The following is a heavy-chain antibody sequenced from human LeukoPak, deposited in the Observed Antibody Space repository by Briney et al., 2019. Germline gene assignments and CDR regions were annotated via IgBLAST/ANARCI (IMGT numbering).Heavy chain of an antibody. Sequence: GGCLRLSCAASGFTFDDYAMHWVRQAPGKGLEWVSGISWNSGSIGYADSVKGRFTISRDNAKNSLYLQMNSLRAEDTALYYCAKDRSVGATPYYFDYWGQGTLVTVSS. CDR2: ISWNSGSI. D-gene: IGHD1-26*01. CDR3: AKDRSVGATPYYFDY. CDR1: GFTFDDYA. V-gene: IGHV3-9*01. J-gene: IGHJ4*02.